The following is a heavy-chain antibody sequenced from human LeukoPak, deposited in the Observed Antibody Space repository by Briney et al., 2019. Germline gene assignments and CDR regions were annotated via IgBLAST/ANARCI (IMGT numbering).Heavy chain of an antibody. CDR1: GFTFSSYN. Sequence: GGSLSLSCAASGFTFSSYNMNWVRQAPGKGLEWVSSITSDSRYMYYADSVKGRFTISRDNAKNSLYLQMNSLRAEDTAVYYCARVAGFGYYFDYWGQGTLVTVSS. CDR2: ITSDSRYM. CDR3: ARVAGFGYYFDY. D-gene: IGHD3-10*01. J-gene: IGHJ4*02. V-gene: IGHV3-21*01.